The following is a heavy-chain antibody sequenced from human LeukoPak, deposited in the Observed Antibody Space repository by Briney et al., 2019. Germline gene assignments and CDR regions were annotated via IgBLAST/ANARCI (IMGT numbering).Heavy chain of an antibody. D-gene: IGHD4/OR15-4a*01. CDR2: IYSANT. Sequence: GGSLRLSCTVSGFTASSNSMSWVRQAPGKGLEWVSFIYSANTHYSDSVKGRFTISRDNSKNTLYLQMNSLRAEDTAVYYCARRAGAYSHPYDYWGQGTLVTVSS. CDR3: ARRAGAYSHPYDY. V-gene: IGHV3-53*01. J-gene: IGHJ4*02. CDR1: GFTASSNS.